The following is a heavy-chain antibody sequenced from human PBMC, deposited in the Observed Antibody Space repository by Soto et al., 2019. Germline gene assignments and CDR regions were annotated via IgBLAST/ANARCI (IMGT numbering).Heavy chain of an antibody. CDR2: ILVDGRT. J-gene: IGHJ3*02. CDR3: AKATATGGGAFDI. CDR1: GFICSSYD. D-gene: IGHD2-8*02. V-gene: IGHV3-23*01. Sequence: PGGSLRLSCAASGFICSSYDMSCVRQAPGKGLEWVSTILVDGRTFYVDSVEGRFTISRDSSQNTVYLQMNSLTAGDTALYYCAKATATGGGAFDICGQGTMVTVS.